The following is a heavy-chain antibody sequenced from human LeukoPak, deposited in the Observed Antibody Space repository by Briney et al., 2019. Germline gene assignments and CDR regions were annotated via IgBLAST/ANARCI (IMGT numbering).Heavy chain of an antibody. V-gene: IGHV3-7*04. Sequence: PGGSLTLSCAASGLPFSSYWMRWVRQAPGKGLEWVANIKQEGREKYYVDAVKGRFPIHRDHAKNSLYRQMNSLRAEDTAVYYCAGGDASDIWGQGTMVTVSS. J-gene: IGHJ3*02. CDR2: IKQEGREK. CDR1: GLPFSSYW. CDR3: AGGDASDI.